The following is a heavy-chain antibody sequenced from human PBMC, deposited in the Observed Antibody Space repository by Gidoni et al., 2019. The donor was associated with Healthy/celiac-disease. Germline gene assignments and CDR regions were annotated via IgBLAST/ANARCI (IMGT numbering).Heavy chain of an antibody. J-gene: IGHJ4*02. Sequence: QLQLQESGPGLVKPSKTLSLTCTFSGGSISSSSYYWGWIRPPPGKGLEWIGSIYYSGSTYYNPSLKSRVTISVDTSKNQFSLKLSSVTAADTAVYYCARTNWGDDYWGQGTLVTVSS. CDR1: GGSISSSSYY. V-gene: IGHV4-39*07. CDR3: ARTNWGDDY. CDR2: IYYSGST. D-gene: IGHD7-27*01.